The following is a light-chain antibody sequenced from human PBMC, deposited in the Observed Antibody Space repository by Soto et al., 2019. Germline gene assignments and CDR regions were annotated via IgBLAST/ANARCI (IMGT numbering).Light chain of an antibody. CDR1: QSVSSN. Sequence: EIVMTQSPATLSVSPGERATLSCRASQSVSSNLAWYQQKPGQAPRLLIHDASTRATGIPARFSGSGAGTEFTLTISSLQSEDFAVYHCQQYHNWPPITFGQGTRLEIK. CDR3: QQYHNWPPIT. V-gene: IGKV3-15*01. CDR2: DAS. J-gene: IGKJ5*01.